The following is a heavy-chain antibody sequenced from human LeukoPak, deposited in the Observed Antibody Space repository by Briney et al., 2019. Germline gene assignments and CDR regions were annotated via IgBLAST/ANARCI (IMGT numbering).Heavy chain of an antibody. CDR2: IYTSGST. D-gene: IGHD4-23*01. CDR1: GGSISSGSYY. CDR3: ARALLTPTMVVTPLDY. J-gene: IGHJ4*02. V-gene: IGHV4-61*02. Sequence: SETLSLTCTVSGGSISSGSYYWSWIRQPAGKGLEWIGRIYTSGSTNYNPSLESRVTISVDTSKNQFSLKLSSVTAADTAVYYCARALLTPTMVVTPLDYWGQGTLVTVSS.